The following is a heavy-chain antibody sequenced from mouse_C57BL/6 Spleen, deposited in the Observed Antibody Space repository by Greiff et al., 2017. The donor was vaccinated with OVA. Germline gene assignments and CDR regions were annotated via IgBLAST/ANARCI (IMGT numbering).Heavy chain of an antibody. Sequence: DVMLVESGGGLVKPGGSLKLSCAASGFTFSSYAMSWVRQTPEKRLEWVATISDGGSYTYYPDNVKGRFTISRDNAKNNLYLQMSHLKSEDTAMYYCAREEGYYGSSYFDYWGQGTTLTVSS. D-gene: IGHD1-1*01. CDR3: AREEGYYGSSYFDY. J-gene: IGHJ2*01. CDR1: GFTFSSYA. CDR2: ISDGGSYT. V-gene: IGHV5-4*01.